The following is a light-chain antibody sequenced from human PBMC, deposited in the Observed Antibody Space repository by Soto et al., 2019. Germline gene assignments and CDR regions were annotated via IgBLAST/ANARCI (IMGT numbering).Light chain of an antibody. CDR2: AAS. J-gene: IGKJ5*01. Sequence: DIQLTQSPSFLSASVGDRVTITCRASQGISSYLAWYQQKPGKAPKLLIYAASTLQSGVPSRFSGCGSGTEFTLTISSLQPEDFATYYCQQLNSYPATFGQGTRLEIK. CDR3: QQLNSYPAT. CDR1: QGISSY. V-gene: IGKV1-9*01.